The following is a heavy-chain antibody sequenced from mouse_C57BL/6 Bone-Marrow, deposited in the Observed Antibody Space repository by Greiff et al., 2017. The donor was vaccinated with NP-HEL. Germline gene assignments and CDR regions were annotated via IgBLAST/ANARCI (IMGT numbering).Heavy chain of an antibody. CDR3: ARGRTNWYFDV. V-gene: IGHV3-3*01. J-gene: IGHJ1*03. D-gene: IGHD2-13*01. CDR2: TFYSGIT. Sequence: EVQGVESGPSLVRPSQTLSLTCTVTGFSINSDCYWIWIRQFPGNNLEYIGYTFYSGITYYNPSLESRTYITRDTSKNQFSLKLSSVTTEDTATYYCARGRTNWYFDVWGTGTTVTVSS. CDR1: GFSINSDCY.